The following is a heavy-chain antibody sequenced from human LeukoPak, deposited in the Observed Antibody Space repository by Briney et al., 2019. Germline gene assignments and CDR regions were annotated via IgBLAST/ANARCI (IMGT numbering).Heavy chain of an antibody. CDR3: ARDPKQLVT. Sequence: GGSLRLSCAASGFTFDEYGMRSGRQAPGKGLEWVSGINWNGGSTGYAASVKGRFTISRDNAKNSLYLQMNSLRAEDTALYYCARDPKQLVTWGQGTLVTVSS. J-gene: IGHJ5*02. D-gene: IGHD6-6*01. CDR1: GFTFDEYG. V-gene: IGHV3-20*04. CDR2: INWNGGST.